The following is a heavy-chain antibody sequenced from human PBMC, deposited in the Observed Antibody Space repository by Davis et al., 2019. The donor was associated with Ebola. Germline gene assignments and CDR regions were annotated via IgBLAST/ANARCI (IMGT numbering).Heavy chain of an antibody. CDR2: IWYDGSNK. CDR3: ARVDDNGDSDY. Sequence: GGSLRLSCAASGFTFSIYGMRWVRQAPGKGLEWVAVIWYDGSNKYYADSVKGRFTISRDNSKNTLYLQMNSLRAEDTAVYYCARVDDNGDSDYWGQGTLVTVSS. CDR1: GFTFSIYG. J-gene: IGHJ4*02. V-gene: IGHV3-33*01. D-gene: IGHD4-17*01.